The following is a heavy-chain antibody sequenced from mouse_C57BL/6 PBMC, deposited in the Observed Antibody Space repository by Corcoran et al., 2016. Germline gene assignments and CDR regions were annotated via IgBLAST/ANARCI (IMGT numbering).Heavy chain of an antibody. Sequence: DVQLQESGPGLVKPSQSLSLTCSVTGYSITSGYYWNWIRQFPGNKLEWMGYISYDGSNNYNPSLKNRISITRDTSKNQFFLKLNSVTTEDTATYYCARGGTWSAYWGQGTLVTVSA. CDR2: ISYDGSN. J-gene: IGHJ3*01. CDR1: GYSITSGYY. CDR3: ARGGTWSAY. V-gene: IGHV3-6*01.